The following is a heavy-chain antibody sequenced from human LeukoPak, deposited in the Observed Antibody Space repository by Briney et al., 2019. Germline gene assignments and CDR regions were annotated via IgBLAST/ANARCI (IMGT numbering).Heavy chain of an antibody. Sequence: SETLSLTCTVSGGSISSSGYYWGWIRQPPGKGLEWIVSIYYSGSTYYNPSLKSRVTISVDTSKNQLSLKLSSLTAADTAVNYCARHEYSGSYYGLSWFDPWGQGTLVTVSS. CDR2: IYYSGST. CDR1: GGSISSSGYY. J-gene: IGHJ5*02. V-gene: IGHV4-39*01. CDR3: ARHEYSGSYYGLSWFDP. D-gene: IGHD1-26*01.